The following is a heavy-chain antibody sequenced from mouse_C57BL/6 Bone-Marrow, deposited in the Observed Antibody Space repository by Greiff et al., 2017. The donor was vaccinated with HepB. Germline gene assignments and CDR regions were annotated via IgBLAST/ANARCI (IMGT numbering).Heavy chain of an antibody. D-gene: IGHD4-1*01. Sequence: VQLKESGGGLVQPGGSLKLSCAASGFTFSDYYMYWVRQTPEKRLEWVAYISNGGGSTYYPDTVKGRFTISRDNAKNTLYLQMSRLKSEDTAMYYCERHALTGKDWYFDVWGTGTTVTVAS. V-gene: IGHV5-12*01. CDR3: ERHALTGKDWYFDV. CDR2: ISNGGGST. J-gene: IGHJ1*03. CDR1: GFTFSDYY.